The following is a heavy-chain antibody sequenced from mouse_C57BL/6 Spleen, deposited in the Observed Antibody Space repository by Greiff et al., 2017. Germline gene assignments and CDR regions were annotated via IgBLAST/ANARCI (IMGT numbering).Heavy chain of an antibody. CDR3: AILCYGYDGGFAY. J-gene: IGHJ3*01. CDR2: INPSSGYT. Sequence: VQLQQSGAELAKPGASVKLSCKASGYTFTSYWMHWVKQRPGQGLEWIGYINPSSGYTKYNQKFKDKATLTADKSSSTAYMQLSSLTYEDSAVYYYAILCYGYDGGFAYWGQGTLVTVSA. V-gene: IGHV1-7*01. CDR1: GYTFTSYW. D-gene: IGHD2-2*01.